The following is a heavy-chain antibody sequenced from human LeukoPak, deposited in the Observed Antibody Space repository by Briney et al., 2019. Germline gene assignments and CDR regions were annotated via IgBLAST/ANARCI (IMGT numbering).Heavy chain of an antibody. CDR3: ARMSSTEIYYFYYMDV. CDR1: RFTFSSYA. Sequence: AGSLRLSCAASRFTFSSYAMNWVRQAPAKGLEWVSAISNSGVSTYYADSVKCRFTISRDNSKNTLYLQVDSLGAEDTAVYYCARMSSTEIYYFYYMDVWGKGTTVTVSS. CDR2: ISNSGVST. D-gene: IGHD6-6*01. V-gene: IGHV3-23*01. J-gene: IGHJ6*03.